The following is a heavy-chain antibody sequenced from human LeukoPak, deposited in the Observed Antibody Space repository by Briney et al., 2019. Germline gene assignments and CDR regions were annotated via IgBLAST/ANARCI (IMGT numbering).Heavy chain of an antibody. CDR2: IYYSGST. CDR3: ARHPRGGSGSFDY. D-gene: IGHD3-10*01. Sequence: SETLSLTCTVSGGSISSSSYYWGWIRQPPGKGLEWIGSIYYSGSTYYNPSLKSRVTISVDTSKNQFSLKLSSVTAADTAVYYCARHPRGGSGSFDYWAQGTLVTVSS. J-gene: IGHJ4*02. V-gene: IGHV4-39*01. CDR1: GGSISSSSYY.